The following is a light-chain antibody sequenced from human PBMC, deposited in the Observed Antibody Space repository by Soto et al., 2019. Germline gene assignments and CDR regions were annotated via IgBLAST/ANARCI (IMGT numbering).Light chain of an antibody. V-gene: IGLV2-23*01. Sequence: QSALTQPASVSGSPGQSITISCTGTSSDVGNYNLVSWYQHHPGKAPKLMIYEGSTRPSGVSNRFSGSKSGNTASLTISGLQAEDEADYYCCSYAGSSTYIFGGGTKLTVL. J-gene: IGLJ2*01. CDR2: EGS. CDR1: SSDVGNYNL. CDR3: CSYAGSSTYI.